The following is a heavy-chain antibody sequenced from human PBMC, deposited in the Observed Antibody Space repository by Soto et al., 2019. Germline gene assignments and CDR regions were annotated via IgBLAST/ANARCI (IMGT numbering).Heavy chain of an antibody. J-gene: IGHJ4*02. CDR1: GFTFSNYA. CDR2: ISGGGGST. CDR3: AKDRAYDSSGYYHGPFDY. Sequence: EVQLLESGGGLVQPGGSLRLSCAASGFTFSNYAMSWVRQAPGKGLEWVSAISGGGGSTYYADSVKGRFTISRDNSKNTLYLQMNSLRAEDTALYYCAKDRAYDSSGYYHGPFDYWGQGTLVTVSS. V-gene: IGHV3-23*01. D-gene: IGHD3-22*01.